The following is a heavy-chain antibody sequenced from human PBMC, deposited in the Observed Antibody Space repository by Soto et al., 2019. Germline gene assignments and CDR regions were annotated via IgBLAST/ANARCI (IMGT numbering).Heavy chain of an antibody. D-gene: IGHD6-25*01. CDR2: INWNSDKV. Sequence: EVLLVESGGGLVQPGRSLRLSCAVSGFNFGNYAMHWVRQAQGKGLEWVAAINWNSDKVAYAGSVLGRFTIFRDSAKNSLHLQMNDLTTEDTAFYYCAKDKCGTPYYIDSWGKGILVTVSS. V-gene: IGHV3-9*01. CDR1: GFNFGNYA. J-gene: IGHJ4*02. CDR3: AKDKCGTPYYIDS.